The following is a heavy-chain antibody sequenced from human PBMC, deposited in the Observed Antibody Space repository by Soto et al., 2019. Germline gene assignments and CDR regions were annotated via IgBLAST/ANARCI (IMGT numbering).Heavy chain of an antibody. CDR1: GGTFNTYT. Sequence: QVQVVQSGAEVKKPESSVTVSCKPSGGTFNTYTVNWVRLAPGHGREWMGRFIPILDMANYAQKFQDRVTITADRSTFTAYMELNSLTSGDTAVYYCAITYFRDNSCPRDFDFWGPGTRVTVSS. D-gene: IGHD2-21*01. J-gene: IGHJ4*02. CDR3: AITYFRDNSCPRDFDF. CDR2: FIPILDMA. V-gene: IGHV1-69*02.